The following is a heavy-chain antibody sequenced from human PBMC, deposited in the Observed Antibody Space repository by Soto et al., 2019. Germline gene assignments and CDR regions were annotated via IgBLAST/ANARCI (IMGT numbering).Heavy chain of an antibody. J-gene: IGHJ6*02. CDR2: INPSGGST. V-gene: IGHV1-46*01. D-gene: IGHD3-3*01. CDR3: ARDLLTTFGVVINGGMDV. CDR1: GYTFTSYY. Sequence: ASVKVSCKASGYTFTSYYMHWVRQAPGQGLEWMGIINPSGGSTSYAQKFQGRVTMTRDTSTSTVYMELSSLRSEDTAVYYCARDLLTTFGVVINGGMDVWGQGTTVTVSS.